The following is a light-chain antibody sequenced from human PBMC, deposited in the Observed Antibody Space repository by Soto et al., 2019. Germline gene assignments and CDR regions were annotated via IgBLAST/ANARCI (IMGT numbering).Light chain of an antibody. CDR3: SSDKGSSTVV. CDR1: SSDIGIYNS. J-gene: IGLJ2*01. Sequence: QSALTQPASVSGSPGQSITISCTGTSSDIGIYNSVSWYQQHPGKAPKLMIYDVSHRPSGLSNRFSGSKSGNTASLTISGLQAEDEADYYCSSDKGSSTVVFGGGTKVTVL. CDR2: DVS. V-gene: IGLV2-14*03.